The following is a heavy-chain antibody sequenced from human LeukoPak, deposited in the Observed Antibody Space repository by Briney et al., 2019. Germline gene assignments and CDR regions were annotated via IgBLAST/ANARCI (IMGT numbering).Heavy chain of an antibody. D-gene: IGHD6-19*01. CDR2: ISSSGSTI. V-gene: IGHV3-11*01. CDR3: ARDRRYSSGWYFDY. CDR1: GFTFSDYY. J-gene: IGHJ4*02. Sequence: GGSLXLSCAASGFTFSDYYMSRIRQAPGKGLEXXSYISSSGSTIYYADSVKGRFTISRDNAKNSLYLQMNSLRAEDTAVYYCARDRRYSSGWYFDYWGQGTLVTVSS.